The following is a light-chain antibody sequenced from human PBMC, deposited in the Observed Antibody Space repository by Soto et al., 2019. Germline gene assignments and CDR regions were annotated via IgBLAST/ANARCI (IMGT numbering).Light chain of an antibody. Sequence: EIVLTQSPGTLSLSPGERATLSCRASQSFSSSYLAWYQQKPCQAPSLLIYGASSRATGITDRFSGTGSGTDFTLTISRLEPEDFAVYSCQQYGSSPVTFGQGTRLEIK. CDR2: GAS. J-gene: IGKJ5*01. CDR3: QQYGSSPVT. CDR1: QSFSSSY. V-gene: IGKV3-20*01.